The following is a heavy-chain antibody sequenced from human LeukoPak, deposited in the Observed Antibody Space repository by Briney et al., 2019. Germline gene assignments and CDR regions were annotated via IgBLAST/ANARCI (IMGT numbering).Heavy chain of an antibody. D-gene: IGHD3-10*01. CDR2: IYYSGST. J-gene: IGHJ6*02. CDR3: AGGSGSYYYYGMDV. Sequence: SETLSLTCTVSGGSISSYYWSCIRQPPGKGLEWIGYIYYSGSTNYNPSLKSRVTISVDTSKNQFSLKLSSVTAADTAVYYCAGGSGSYYYYGMDVWGQGTTVTVSS. CDR1: GGSISSYY. V-gene: IGHV4-59*01.